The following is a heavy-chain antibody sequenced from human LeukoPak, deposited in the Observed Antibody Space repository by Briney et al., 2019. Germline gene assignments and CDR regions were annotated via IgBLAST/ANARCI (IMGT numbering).Heavy chain of an antibody. D-gene: IGHD3-3*01. CDR1: GFSFNNYG. Sequence: QSGGFLRLSCVASGFSFNNYGTHWVRQAPGKGLEWVTFMQYDGSVEFYADSVKGRFTISRDNSKNTVYLQMNSLRAEDTAVYYCAKAFRITIFGVVIPFDYWGQGTLVTVSS. CDR3: AKAFRITIFGVVIPFDY. CDR2: MQYDGSVE. V-gene: IGHV3-30*02. J-gene: IGHJ4*02.